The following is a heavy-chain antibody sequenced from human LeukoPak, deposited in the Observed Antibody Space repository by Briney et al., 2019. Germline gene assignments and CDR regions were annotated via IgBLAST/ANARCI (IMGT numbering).Heavy chain of an antibody. J-gene: IGHJ4*02. V-gene: IGHV1-18*01. CDR3: ATTPRGLIFDY. CDR2: ISAYNGNT. CDR1: GYTFTSFD. D-gene: IGHD3-16*01. Sequence: ASVKVSCKASGYTFTSFDISWVRQAPGQGLEWMGWISAYNGNTNYAQKLQGRVTMTTDTSTSTAYMELRSLRSDDTAVYYCATTPRGLIFDYWGQGTLVTVSS.